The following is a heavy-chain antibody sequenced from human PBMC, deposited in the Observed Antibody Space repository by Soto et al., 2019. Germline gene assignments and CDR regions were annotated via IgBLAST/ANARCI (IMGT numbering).Heavy chain of an antibody. Sequence: PSETLSLTCAVYGKSLSGYYWSWIRQPPGKALEWIGEINHSGNTNYNPSLKSRVTISVDTSKNQLFLNLSSVTAADMAMYYCARHHVRGRTIAGAAEFWGQGXLVTVSS. V-gene: IGHV4-34*01. CDR2: INHSGNT. CDR3: ARHHVRGRTIAGAAEF. J-gene: IGHJ4*02. CDR1: GKSLSGYY. D-gene: IGHD1-26*01.